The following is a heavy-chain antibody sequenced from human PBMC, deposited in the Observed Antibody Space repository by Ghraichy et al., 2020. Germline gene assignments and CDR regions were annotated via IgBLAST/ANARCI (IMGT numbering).Heavy chain of an antibody. Sequence: GGSLRLSCAASGFTFSTYSMSWVRQGPGKGLECVSTITGDGGSTSSADSVKGRFAISRDNSKSTLYLQMNSLRAEDTAIYYCARVTVSGSPGGVFDSCGQGALVTVSS. CDR1: GFTFSTYS. J-gene: IGHJ4*02. CDR3: ARVTVSGSPGGVFDS. CDR2: ITGDGGST. V-gene: IGHV3-23*01. D-gene: IGHD1-26*01.